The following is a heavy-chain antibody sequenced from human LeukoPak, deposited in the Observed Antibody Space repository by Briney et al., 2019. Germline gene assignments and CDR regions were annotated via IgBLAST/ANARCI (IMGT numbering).Heavy chain of an antibody. CDR2: IYSGGST. CDR3: ARGLLYYYDSSGYVC. Sequence: GGSLRLSCAASGFTVSSNYMSWVRQAPGKGLEWVSVIYSGGSTYYADSVKGRFTISRDNSKNTLYLQMNSLRAEDTAVYYCARGLLYYYDSSGYVCWGQGTLVTVSS. CDR1: GFTVSSNY. D-gene: IGHD3-22*01. J-gene: IGHJ4*02. V-gene: IGHV3-53*05.